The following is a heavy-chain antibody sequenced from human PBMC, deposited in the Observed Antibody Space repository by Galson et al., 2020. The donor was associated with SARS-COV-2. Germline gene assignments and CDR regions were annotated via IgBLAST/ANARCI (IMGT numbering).Heavy chain of an antibody. D-gene: IGHD4-4*01. Sequence: GGSLRLSCATSGFTFSSYGMHWVRQAPGKGLEWVAVIWYDGSNKYYADSVKGRFTISRDNSKNTLYLQMNSLRAEDTAVYYCAKDFPPLTTTSDNWFDPWGQGTLVTVSS. CDR1: GFTFSSYG. CDR3: AKDFPPLTTTSDNWFDP. J-gene: IGHJ5*02. V-gene: IGHV3-33*06. CDR2: IWYDGSNK.